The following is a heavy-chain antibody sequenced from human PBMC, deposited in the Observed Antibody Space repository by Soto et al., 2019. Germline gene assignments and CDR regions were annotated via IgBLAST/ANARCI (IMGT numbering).Heavy chain of an antibody. D-gene: IGHD2-21*02. CDR2: ISHDGSNK. Sequence: QVQLVESGGGVVQPGRSLRLSCAASGFTFSSYGMHWVRQAPGKGLEWVAVISHDGSNKYYVDSVKGRFTISRDNSKNTRYVQMNSLRVEDTAVYYCAKQNCGSDCPNYDYGMDVWGQGTTVTVSS. CDR1: GFTFSSYG. J-gene: IGHJ6*02. V-gene: IGHV3-30*18. CDR3: AKQNCGSDCPNYDYGMDV.